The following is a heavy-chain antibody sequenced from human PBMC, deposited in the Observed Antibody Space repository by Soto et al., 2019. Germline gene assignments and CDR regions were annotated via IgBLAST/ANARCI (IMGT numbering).Heavy chain of an antibody. D-gene: IGHD1-26*01. V-gene: IGHV4-34*01. CDR2: INHSGST. CDR1: GGSFSGYY. CDR3: ARAPPRSGSYYGY. Sequence: SETLSLTCAVYGGSFSGYYWSWIRQPPGKGLEWIGEINHSGSTNYNPSLKSRVTISVDTSKNQFSLKLSSVTAADTAVYYCARAPPRSGSYYGYWGQGTLVTVS. J-gene: IGHJ4*02.